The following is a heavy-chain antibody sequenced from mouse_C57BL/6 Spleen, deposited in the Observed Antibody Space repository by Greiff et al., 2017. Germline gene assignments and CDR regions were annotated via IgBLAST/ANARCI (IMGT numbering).Heavy chain of an antibody. Sequence: VQLQQSGPELVKPGASVKISCKASGYTFTDHYMNWVKQSHGTSLEWIGDINPNNGGTSYNQKFKGKATLTVDKSTSTAYMELRSMTSKDSAVYYYARGIRVFDYWGQGTTLTVSS. CDR1: GYTFTDHY. J-gene: IGHJ2*01. CDR2: INPNNGGT. V-gene: IGHV1-26*01. CDR3: ARGIRVFDY.